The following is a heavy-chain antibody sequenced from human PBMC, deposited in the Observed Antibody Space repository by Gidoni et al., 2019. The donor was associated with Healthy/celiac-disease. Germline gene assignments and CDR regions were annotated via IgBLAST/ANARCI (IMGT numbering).Heavy chain of an antibody. Sequence: EVQLLESGGGLVQPGGSLRLSCAASGFTFSSYAMSWVRQAPGKGLEWVSAISGSGGSTYYADSVKGRFTISRDNSKNTLYLQTNSLRAEDTAVYYCAKDVGDLGGDYTPPDFDYWGQGTLVTVSS. V-gene: IGHV3-23*01. J-gene: IGHJ4*02. CDR2: ISGSGGST. CDR1: GFTFSSYA. CDR3: AKDVGDLGGDYTPPDFDY. D-gene: IGHD4-17*01.